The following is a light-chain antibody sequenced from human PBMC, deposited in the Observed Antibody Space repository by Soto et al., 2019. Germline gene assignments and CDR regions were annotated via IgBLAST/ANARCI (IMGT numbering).Light chain of an antibody. J-gene: IGKJ1*01. CDR2: GAS. Sequence: EIVLTQSPGTLSLSPGDRTTLSCRASQSVGSSYLAWYQQKPGQAPRLLIYGASSRATGIPDRFSGGGSGTDFTLSIIRLEPEDFAVYYCQQYGSSPQTFGQGTTVEIK. CDR3: QQYGSSPQT. CDR1: QSVGSSY. V-gene: IGKV3-20*01.